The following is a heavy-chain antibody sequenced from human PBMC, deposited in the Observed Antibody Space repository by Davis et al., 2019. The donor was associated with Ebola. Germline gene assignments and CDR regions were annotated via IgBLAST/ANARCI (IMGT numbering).Heavy chain of an antibody. V-gene: IGHV6-1*01. Sequence: HSQTLSLTCAISGDSVSSGGWNWIRQSPSRGLEWLGRTYYSSKWYKDYAVSVKSRITINPDTSKNQFSLQLNSVTPEDTAVYYCVRGWGRIGMGVWGQGTTVTVSS. CDR2: TYYSSKWYK. D-gene: IGHD1-26*01. CDR1: GDSVSSGG. CDR3: VRGWGRIGMGV. J-gene: IGHJ6*02.